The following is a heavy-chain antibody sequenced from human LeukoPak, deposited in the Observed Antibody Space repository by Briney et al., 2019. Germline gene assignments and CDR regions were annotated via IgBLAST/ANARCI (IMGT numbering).Heavy chain of an antibody. D-gene: IGHD6-19*01. J-gene: IGHJ4*02. Sequence: PSETLSLTCAVYGGSFSGYYWSWIRQPPGKGLEWIGEINHSGSTNYNPSLKSRVTISVDTSKNQFSLKLCSVTAADTAVYYCAIGYSSGPLVPQYWGQGTLVTVSS. CDR1: GGSFSGYY. V-gene: IGHV4-34*01. CDR2: INHSGST. CDR3: AIGYSSGPLVPQY.